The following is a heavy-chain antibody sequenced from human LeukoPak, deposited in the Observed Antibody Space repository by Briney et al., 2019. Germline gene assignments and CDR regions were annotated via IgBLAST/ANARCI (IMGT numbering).Heavy chain of an antibody. CDR1: GGSISSYY. V-gene: IGHV4-59*01. CDR3: ARGKDHDFWNPFDH. CDR2: IYYSGTT. D-gene: IGHD3-3*01. Sequence: ASETLSLTCTVSGGSISSYYWSWIRQPPGKGLEWIGYIYYSGTTNYNPSLKSRVTISVDTSKNQFSLKLSSVTAADTAVYYCARGKDHDFWNPFDHWGQGTLVTVSS. J-gene: IGHJ4*02.